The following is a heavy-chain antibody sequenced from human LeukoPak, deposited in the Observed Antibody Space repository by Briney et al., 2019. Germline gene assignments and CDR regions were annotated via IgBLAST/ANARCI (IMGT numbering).Heavy chain of an antibody. CDR3: ATDRSLIGHHHYDY. Sequence: ASVKVSCKVSGYTLTELSMHWVRRAPGKGLEWMGGFDPEDGETIYAQKFQGRVTMTEDTSTDTAYMELSGLRSEDTAVYYCATDRSLIGHHHYDYWGQGTLVTVSS. CDR1: GYTLTELS. J-gene: IGHJ4*02. D-gene: IGHD2-8*01. CDR2: FDPEDGET. V-gene: IGHV1-24*01.